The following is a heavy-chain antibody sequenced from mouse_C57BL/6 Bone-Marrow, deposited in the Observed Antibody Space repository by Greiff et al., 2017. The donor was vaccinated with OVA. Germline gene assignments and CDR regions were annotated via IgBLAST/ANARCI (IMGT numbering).Heavy chain of an antibody. Sequence: VQLQQSGAELVRPGASVKLSCTASGFNIKDDYMHWVKQRPEQGLEWIGWIDPENGDTEYASKFQGKATITADTSSNTAYLQLSSLTSEDTAVYYCTTPNLYFDYWGQGTTLTVSS. J-gene: IGHJ2*01. CDR1: GFNIKDDY. CDR3: TTPNLYFDY. CDR2: IDPENGDT. V-gene: IGHV14-4*01.